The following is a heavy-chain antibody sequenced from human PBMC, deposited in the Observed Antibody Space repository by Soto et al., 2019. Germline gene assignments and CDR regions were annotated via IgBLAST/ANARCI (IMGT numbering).Heavy chain of an antibody. CDR1: GFTFNSYA. V-gene: IGHV3-23*01. CDR3: AKEEDFWSDYFDY. Sequence: EVQLLESGGGLAQPGGSLRLSCAASGFTFNSYAMTWVRQAPGKGLEWVSAISGSGVSTYYADSVKGRFTISRDNSKNTLFLQMSSRRAEDTATYYCAKEEDFWSDYFDYWGQGIPVTVSS. J-gene: IGHJ4*02. D-gene: IGHD3-3*01. CDR2: ISGSGVST.